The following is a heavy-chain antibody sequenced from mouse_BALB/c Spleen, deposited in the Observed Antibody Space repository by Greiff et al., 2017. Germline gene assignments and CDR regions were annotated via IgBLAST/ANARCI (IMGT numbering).Heavy chain of an antibody. CDR3: AREAPTERYDFDY. Sequence: EVKLMESGGGLVQPGGSRKLSCAASGFTFSSFGMHWVRQAPEKGLEWVAYISSGSSTIYYADTVKGRFTISRDNPKNTLFLQMTSLRSEDTAMYYCAREAPTERYDFDYRGKGTTLTVSS. CDR1: GFTFSSFG. J-gene: IGHJ2*01. D-gene: IGHD1-1*01. CDR2: ISSGSSTI. V-gene: IGHV5-17*02.